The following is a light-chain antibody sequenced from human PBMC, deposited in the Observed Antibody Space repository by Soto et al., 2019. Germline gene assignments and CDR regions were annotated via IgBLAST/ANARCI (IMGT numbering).Light chain of an antibody. J-gene: IGKJ1*01. CDR2: DAS. V-gene: IGKV3-11*01. CDR3: QQRGNRPPWT. CDR1: QSVGKY. Sequence: RQSRAPLSFSSGERAPLFGSFSQSVGKYLVWYQQKSGQAPRLLIYDASNRATGIPARFSGSGSGTDFTLTISSLEPEDFAVYYCQQRGNRPPWTVGQGTKVDTK.